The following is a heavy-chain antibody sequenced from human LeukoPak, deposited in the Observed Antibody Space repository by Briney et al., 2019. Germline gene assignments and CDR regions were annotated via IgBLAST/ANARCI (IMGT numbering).Heavy chain of an antibody. CDR2: IYYSGST. V-gene: IGHV4-59*01. CDR3: ARLAEDDYFDY. CDR1: GGSISSYF. D-gene: IGHD6-19*01. Sequence: SETLSLTCTVSGGSISSYFWSWIRQPPGKGLEWIGYIYYSGSTNYNPSLKSRVTISVDTSKNQFSLKLSSATAADTAVYYCARLAEDDYFDYWGQGTLVTVSS. J-gene: IGHJ4*02.